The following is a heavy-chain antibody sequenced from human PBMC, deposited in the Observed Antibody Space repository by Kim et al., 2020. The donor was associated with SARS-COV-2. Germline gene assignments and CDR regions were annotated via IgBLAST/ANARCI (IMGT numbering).Heavy chain of an antibody. Sequence: DSVKGRFTISRDNAKNSLFLQMNSLRAEDTALYFCARDSFSSGWTGALDYWGQGSLVTVSS. V-gene: IGHV3-48*03. D-gene: IGHD6-19*01. J-gene: IGHJ4*02. CDR3: ARDSFSSGWTGALDY.